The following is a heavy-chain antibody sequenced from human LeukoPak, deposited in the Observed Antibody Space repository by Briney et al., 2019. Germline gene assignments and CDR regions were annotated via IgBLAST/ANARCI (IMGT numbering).Heavy chain of an antibody. CDR3: ARTRDSPYFDC. CDR1: GGSISSYY. D-gene: IGHD2-21*02. J-gene: IGHJ4*02. Sequence: SETLSLTCTVSGGSISSYYWSWIRQPPGKGLEWIGYIYYSGSTNYNPSLKSRVTISVDTSKNQFSLKLSSVTAADTAVYYCARTRDSPYFDCWGQGTLVTVSS. V-gene: IGHV4-59*08. CDR2: IYYSGST.